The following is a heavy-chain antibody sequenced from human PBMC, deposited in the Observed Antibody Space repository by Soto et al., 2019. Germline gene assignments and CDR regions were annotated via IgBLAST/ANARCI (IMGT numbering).Heavy chain of an antibody. CDR2: IDPSDSYT. D-gene: IGHD3-22*01. CDR1: GYSFTSYW. Sequence: GESLKISCKGSGYSFTSYWIGWVRQMPGKGLEWMGRIDPSDSYTNYSPSFQGHVTISADKSISTAYLQWSSLKASDTAMYYCARRFYYYDSSGKEDAFDIWGQGTMVTVSS. J-gene: IGHJ3*02. V-gene: IGHV5-10-1*01. CDR3: ARRFYYYDSSGKEDAFDI.